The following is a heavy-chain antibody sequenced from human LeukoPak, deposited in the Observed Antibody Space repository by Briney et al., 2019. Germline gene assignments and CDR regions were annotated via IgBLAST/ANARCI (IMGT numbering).Heavy chain of an antibody. J-gene: IGHJ4*02. CDR2: ISSNGGST. D-gene: IGHD6-19*01. CDR1: GFTFSSYA. CDR3: ARGQYSSGWYFDY. V-gene: IGHV3-64*01. Sequence: GGSLRLSCAASGFTFSSYAMPWVRQAPGKGLEYVSAISSNGGSTYYANSVKGRFTISRDNSKNTLYLQMGSLRAEDMAVYYCARGQYSSGWYFDYWGQGTLVTVSS.